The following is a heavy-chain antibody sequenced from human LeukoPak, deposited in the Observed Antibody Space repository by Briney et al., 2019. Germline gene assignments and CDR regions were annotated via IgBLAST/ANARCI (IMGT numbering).Heavy chain of an antibody. J-gene: IGHJ4*02. Sequence: GGSLRLSCAASGVAVSNSYMSWVRQAPGKGLEWVSIVYSDDITYYVDSVRGRFTISRDNSRNTLHLQMNSLRAEDTAVYYCTRDSTTFRFGYWGQGTLVTVSS. CDR2: VYSDDIT. CDR3: TRDSTTFRFGY. D-gene: IGHD4-11*01. V-gene: IGHV3-53*01. CDR1: GVAVSNSY.